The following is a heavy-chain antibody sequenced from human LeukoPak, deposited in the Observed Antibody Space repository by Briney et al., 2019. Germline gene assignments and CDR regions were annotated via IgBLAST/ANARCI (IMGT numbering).Heavy chain of an antibody. J-gene: IGHJ5*02. CDR1: GYSFTSYW. CDR2: IIPIFGTA. CDR3: ARSYLRGYSGYDTGLDP. V-gene: IGHV1-69*01. Sequence: KISCKGSGYSFTSYWIGWVRQMPGKGLEWMGGIIPIFGTANYAQKFQGRVTITADESTSTAYMELSSLRSEDTAVYYCARSYLRGYSGYDTGLDPWGQGTLVTVSS. D-gene: IGHD5-12*01.